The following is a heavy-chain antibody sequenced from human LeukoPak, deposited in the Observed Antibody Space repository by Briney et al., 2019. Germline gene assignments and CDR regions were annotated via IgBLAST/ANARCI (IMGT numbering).Heavy chain of an antibody. V-gene: IGHV4-59*01. Sequence: PSETLSLTCTVSGGSIRSYYWSWIRQPPGKGLEWIGYIYYSGSTNYNPSLKSRVTISVDTSKNHFSLKLSSVTAADTAVYYCARHPNGDYFDYWGQGTLVTVSS. D-gene: IGHD4-17*01. CDR2: IYYSGST. CDR3: ARHPNGDYFDY. CDR1: GGSIRSYY. J-gene: IGHJ4*02.